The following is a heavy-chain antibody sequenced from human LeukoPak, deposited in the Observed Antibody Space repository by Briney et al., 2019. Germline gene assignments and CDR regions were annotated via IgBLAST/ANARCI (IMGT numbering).Heavy chain of an antibody. CDR3: ARVGGSNAFDI. CDR1: GFTFSSYW. D-gene: IGHD1-26*01. Sequence: GGSLRLSCAASGFTFSSYWVHWVRQAPGKGLVWVSPINSDGSSTSYADSVKGRFTISRDNAKNTLSLQMNSLRAEDTAVYYCARVGGSNAFDIWGQGTMVVVSS. J-gene: IGHJ3*02. CDR2: INSDGSST. V-gene: IGHV3-74*01.